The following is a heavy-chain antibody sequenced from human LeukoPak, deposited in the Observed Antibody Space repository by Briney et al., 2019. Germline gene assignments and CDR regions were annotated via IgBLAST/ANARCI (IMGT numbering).Heavy chain of an antibody. CDR2: IYHSGST. D-gene: IGHD6-19*01. CDR3: ASPSTIGYSSAWYVLADAFDI. V-gene: IGHV4-30-2*01. J-gene: IGHJ3*02. Sequence: PSETLSLTCAVSGGSISSGGYSWSWIRQPPGKGLEWIGYIYHSGSTYYNPSLKSRVTISVDTSKNQFSLKLSSVTAADSAVYYCASPSTIGYSSAWYVLADAFDIWGQGTMVTVSS. CDR1: GGSISSGGYS.